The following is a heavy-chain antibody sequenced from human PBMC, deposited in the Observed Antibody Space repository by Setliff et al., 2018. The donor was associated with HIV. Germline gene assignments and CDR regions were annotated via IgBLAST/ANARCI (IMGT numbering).Heavy chain of an antibody. Sequence: GGSLRLSCAASGFTVSSNYMSWVRQAPGKGLEWVSVIYGGGNTHYADSVKGRFTISRDNSKNTVYLQMNSLRVEDTAVYYCARELYREWEYWGQGTLVTVSS. D-gene: IGHD1-26*01. CDR2: IYGGGNT. CDR1: GFTVSSNY. J-gene: IGHJ4*02. V-gene: IGHV3-66*02. CDR3: ARELYREWEY.